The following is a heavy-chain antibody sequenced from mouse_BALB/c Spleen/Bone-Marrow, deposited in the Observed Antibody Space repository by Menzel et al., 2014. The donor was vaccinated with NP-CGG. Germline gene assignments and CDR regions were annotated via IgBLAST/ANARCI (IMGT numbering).Heavy chain of an antibody. J-gene: IGHJ1*01. CDR2: ISNGGST. CDR3: TRGRRDYGWYFDV. CDR1: GFTFSGYA. V-gene: IGHV5-6-5*01. Sequence: EVKVVESGGDLVKPGGSLKLSCAASGFTFSGYAMSWVRQTPEKRLEWVASISNGGSTYYPDSVKGRFTISRDNARNILYLQVTSLRSEDTAMYYCTRGRRDYGWYFDVWGAGTTVTVSS. D-gene: IGHD2-4*01.